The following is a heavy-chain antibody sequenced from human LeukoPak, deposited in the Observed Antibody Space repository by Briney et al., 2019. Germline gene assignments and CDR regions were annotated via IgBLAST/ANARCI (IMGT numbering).Heavy chain of an antibody. CDR1: GFTFSSHA. CDR2: ISGSGGNT. V-gene: IGHV3-23*01. D-gene: IGHD3-9*01. Sequence: GGSLRLSCAASGFTFSSHAMSWVPQAPGKGLEWVSAISGSGGNTYYADSVKGRFTISRDNFKNTLYLQMNSLRAEDTAVYYCAKDPILTGYYSTFDYWGQGTLVAVSS. CDR3: AKDPILTGYYSTFDY. J-gene: IGHJ4*02.